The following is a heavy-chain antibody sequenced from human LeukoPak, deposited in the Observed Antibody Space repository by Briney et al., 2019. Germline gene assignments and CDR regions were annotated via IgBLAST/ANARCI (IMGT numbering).Heavy chain of an antibody. CDR1: GFTFSSYS. Sequence: GGSLRLSCAASGFTFSSYSMNWVRQAPGKGLEWVSSISSSSSYIYYADSVKGRFTISRDNAKNSLYLQMNSLRAEDTAVYNCARMETGTMGAFDIWGQGTMVTVSS. V-gene: IGHV3-21*01. J-gene: IGHJ3*02. CDR3: ARMETGTMGAFDI. CDR2: ISSSSSYI. D-gene: IGHD1-1*01.